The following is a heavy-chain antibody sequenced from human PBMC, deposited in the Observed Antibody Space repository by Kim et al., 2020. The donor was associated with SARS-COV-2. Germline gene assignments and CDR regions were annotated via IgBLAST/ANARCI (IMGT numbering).Heavy chain of an antibody. D-gene: IGHD5-18*01. CDR3: AGDTTAMVYFDY. Sequence: YCADSWTGRFTISGDNSKNTLYLQMNGLRAEDTAVYYCAGDTTAMVYFDYWGQGTLVTVSS. V-gene: IGHV3-30*01. J-gene: IGHJ4*02.